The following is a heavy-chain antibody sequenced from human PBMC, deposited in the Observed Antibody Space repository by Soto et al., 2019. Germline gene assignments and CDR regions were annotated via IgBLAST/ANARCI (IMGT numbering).Heavy chain of an antibody. CDR3: ARGVCDCGGGDCYGGFDT. CDR1: GGTFSSYA. D-gene: IGHD2-21*02. J-gene: IGHJ5*02. CDR2: IIPLIGTA. V-gene: IGHV1-69*01. Sequence: QVQLVQSGAEVKKPGSSVKVSCKASGGTFSSYAVSWVRQAPGERLEWMGGIIPLIGTANYAQKFQGRLTVTADGSPGTSYMDLSSVTSDDTAIYFCARGVCDCGGGDCYGGFDTWGQGTLITVSS.